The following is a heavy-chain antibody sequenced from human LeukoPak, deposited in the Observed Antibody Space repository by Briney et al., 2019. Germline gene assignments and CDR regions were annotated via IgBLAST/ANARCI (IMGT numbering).Heavy chain of an antibody. CDR3: ARGGSGRVGIIDY. Sequence: PGRSLRLSCAASGFTFSSYGIHWVRQAPGKGLEWVAVIWYDGSNKYYADSVKGRFTISRDNSKNTLYLQMNSLRAEDTAVYYCARGGSGRVGIIDYWGQGTLVTVSS. CDR1: GFTFSSYG. D-gene: IGHD6-19*01. V-gene: IGHV3-33*01. J-gene: IGHJ4*02. CDR2: IWYDGSNK.